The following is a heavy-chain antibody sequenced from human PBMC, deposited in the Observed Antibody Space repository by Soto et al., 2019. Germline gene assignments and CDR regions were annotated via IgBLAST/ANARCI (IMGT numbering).Heavy chain of an antibody. CDR3: ARHTIDSYDY. CDR2: IYYSGST. J-gene: IGHJ4*02. Sequence: SETLSLTCTVSGGSISSYYWSWIRQPPGKRLEWIGYIYYSGSTNYNPSLKSRVTISVDTSKNQFSLKLSSVTAADTAVYYCARHTIDSYDYWGQGTLVTVSS. CDR1: GGSISSYY. V-gene: IGHV4-59*08. D-gene: IGHD3-10*01.